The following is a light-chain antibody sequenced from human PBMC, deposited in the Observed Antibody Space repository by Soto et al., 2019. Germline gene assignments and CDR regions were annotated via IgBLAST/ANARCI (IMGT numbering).Light chain of an antibody. V-gene: IGKV3-15*01. CDR2: GAS. Sequence: EIVMTQSPATLSVSPGERATLSCRASQSVSDKSAWYQQKPGQAPRLLIFGASTRATGIPARFSGSGSGTEFTLTISSLQSEDFAVYYCQLYKSWPYTSGQGTKLEIK. CDR1: QSVSDK. CDR3: QLYKSWPYT. J-gene: IGKJ2*01.